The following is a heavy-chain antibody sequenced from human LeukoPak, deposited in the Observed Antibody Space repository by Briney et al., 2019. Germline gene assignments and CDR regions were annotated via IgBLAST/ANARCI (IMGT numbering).Heavy chain of an antibody. Sequence: GGSLRLSCAASGFTFDDYAMHWVRQAPGKGLEWVSGISWNSGSIGYADSVKGRYTISRDNAKNSLYLQMNSPRAEEMALYYCAKGYYDFWSDWDYMDVWGKGTTVTVSS. V-gene: IGHV3-9*03. CDR1: GFTFDDYA. D-gene: IGHD3-3*01. J-gene: IGHJ6*03. CDR2: ISWNSGSI. CDR3: AKGYYDFWSDWDYMDV.